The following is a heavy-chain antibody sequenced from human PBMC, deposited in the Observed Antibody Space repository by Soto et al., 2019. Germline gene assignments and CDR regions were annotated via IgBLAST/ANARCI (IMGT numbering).Heavy chain of an antibody. CDR2: IFWNDDK. Sequence: SGPTLVNPTQTLTLTCTLSGFSLRTRGVGVGWVRQPPGKALEWLAVIFWNDDKAYRPSLKSRLSITKDTSKNQVVLTMTNMDPLDTGAYFCARHTSLVRGATDYWGQGTLVTVS. CDR1: GFSLRTRGVG. CDR3: ARHTSLVRGATDY. J-gene: IGHJ4*02. V-gene: IGHV2-5*01. D-gene: IGHD3-10*01.